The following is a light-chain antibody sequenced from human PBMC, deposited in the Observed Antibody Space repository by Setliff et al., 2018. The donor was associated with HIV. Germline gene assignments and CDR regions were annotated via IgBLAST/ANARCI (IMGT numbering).Light chain of an antibody. CDR2: EVF. CDR1: SSDIGSYNY. Sequence: QSALTQPASVSGSPGQSITISCSGTSSDIGSYNYVSWYQQYPGKAPKLIIYEVFKRPSGVSNRFSGSKSDNTASLTVSGLQAEDEADYYCSSYTNSNTYVFGTGTKVTVL. J-gene: IGLJ1*01. V-gene: IGLV2-14*02. CDR3: SSYTNSNTYV.